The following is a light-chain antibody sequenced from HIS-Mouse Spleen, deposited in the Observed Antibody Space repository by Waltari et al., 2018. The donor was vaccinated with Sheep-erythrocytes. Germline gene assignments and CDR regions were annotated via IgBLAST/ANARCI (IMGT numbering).Light chain of an antibody. CDR1: SSVVGRYTL. CDR2: DGS. CDR3: CSYAGSSTPWV. Sequence: QSALTQPASVSGSPGHSITISSTGTSSVVGRYTLVSWYQQHPGKAPNLMIYDGSKRPSGVSNRFSGSKSGNTASLTISGLQAEDEADYYCCSYAGSSTPWVFGGGTKLTVL. V-gene: IGLV2-23*01. J-gene: IGLJ3*02.